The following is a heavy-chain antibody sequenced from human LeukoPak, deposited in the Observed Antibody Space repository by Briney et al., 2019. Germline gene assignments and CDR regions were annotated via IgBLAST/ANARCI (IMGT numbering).Heavy chain of an antibody. CDR2: TSGSGVTT. J-gene: IGHJ4*02. CDR3: AKDRTGYYDTVINVDY. CDR1: GFTLRNYA. V-gene: IGHV3-23*01. Sequence: GESLRLSCAASGFTLRNYAMGWVRQAPRKGLDWVSGTSGSGVTTYYADSVKGRFTISRHNSKKTLYLQMNSLITEHPAVYYCAKDRTGYYDTVINVDYWGQGTVVSVSS. D-gene: IGHD3-22*01.